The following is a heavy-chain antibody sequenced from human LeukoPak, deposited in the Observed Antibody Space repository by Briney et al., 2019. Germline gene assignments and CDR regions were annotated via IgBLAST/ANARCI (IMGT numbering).Heavy chain of an antibody. V-gene: IGHV4-39*01. Sequence: SETLSLTCTVSGGSISSSNYYWAWIRQPPGKGLKWVGSGYYSGRTSYNSSLKSRVTVSVDTSKNPFSLTLTSVTAADTAVYFCARLLAAAQTDYFDYWGRGTKVTVSS. J-gene: IGHJ4*02. CDR1: GGSISSSNYY. CDR3: ARLLAAAQTDYFDY. D-gene: IGHD6-13*01. CDR2: GYYSGRT.